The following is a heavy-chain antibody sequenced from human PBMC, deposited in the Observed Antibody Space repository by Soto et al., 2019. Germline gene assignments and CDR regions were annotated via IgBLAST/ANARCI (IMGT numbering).Heavy chain of an antibody. CDR3: VRKYPGTRPFDY. CDR2: IGTDGNT. Sequence: VGSLRLSCAASGFTFNGYAMNWVRQAPGKGLAWVSAIGTDGNTYYANSVKGRFTISRDNSRTTLYLQMNSLRVEDTALYYCVRKYPGTRPFDYWGQGTLVTVSS. CDR1: GFTFNGYA. V-gene: IGHV3-23*01. D-gene: IGHD2-2*01. J-gene: IGHJ4*01.